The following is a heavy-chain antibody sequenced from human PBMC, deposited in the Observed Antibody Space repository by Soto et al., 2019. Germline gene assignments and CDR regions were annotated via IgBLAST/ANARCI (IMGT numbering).Heavy chain of an antibody. CDR2: IKSKADGGTT. D-gene: IGHD4-17*01. Sequence: SEGSLRLSCAASEFTFANAWISWVRQAPGKGLEWVGRIKSKADGGTTDYAAPVKGRFTISRDESQNTLYLQMNSLKTEDTAVYYCTSLYYGHWGQGTLVTVSS. CDR1: EFTFANAW. J-gene: IGHJ4*02. V-gene: IGHV3-15*01. CDR3: TSLYYGH.